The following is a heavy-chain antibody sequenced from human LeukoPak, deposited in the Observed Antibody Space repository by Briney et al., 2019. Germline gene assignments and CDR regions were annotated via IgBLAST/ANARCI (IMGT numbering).Heavy chain of an antibody. CDR3: ARQGSSSPTGDY. V-gene: IGHV1-8*01. D-gene: IGHD6-6*01. J-gene: IGHJ4*02. Sequence: ASVKVSCKASGYTFTSYDINWVRQATGQGLEWMGWMNPNSGNTGYAQKFQGRVTMTRNTSISTAYMELSSLRSEDTAVYYCARQGSSSPTGDYWGQGTLVTASS. CDR2: MNPNSGNT. CDR1: GYTFTSYD.